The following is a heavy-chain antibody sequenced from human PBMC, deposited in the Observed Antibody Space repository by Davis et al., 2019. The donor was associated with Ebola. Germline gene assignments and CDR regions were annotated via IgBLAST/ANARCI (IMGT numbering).Heavy chain of an antibody. Sequence: GESLKISCAASGFTFSGSAMHWVRQAPGKGLEWVSVIYSGGSTYYADSVKGRFTISRHNSKNTLYLQMNSLRAEDTAVYYCARAGGSCSGGSCYQSYYYYYGMDVWGQGTTVTVSS. V-gene: IGHV3-53*04. D-gene: IGHD2-15*01. J-gene: IGHJ6*02. CDR1: GFTFSGSA. CDR2: IYSGGST. CDR3: ARAGGSCSGGSCYQSYYYYYGMDV.